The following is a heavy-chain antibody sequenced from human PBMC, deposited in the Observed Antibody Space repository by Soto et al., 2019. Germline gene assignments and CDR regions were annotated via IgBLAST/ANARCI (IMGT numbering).Heavy chain of an antibody. Sequence: EVQLVESGGGLVKPGGSLRLSCAASGFTFTNAWMTWVRQAPGKGLEWVGRVKSKTDGGTIDYAAPVKDRVTISRDDSKNTLYLQMNSLKTEDTAVYYCIGTYSGSSMRFDYWGQGTLVTVSS. CDR2: VKSKTDGGTI. CDR3: IGTYSGSSMRFDY. CDR1: GFTFTNAW. V-gene: IGHV3-15*01. D-gene: IGHD5-12*01. J-gene: IGHJ4*02.